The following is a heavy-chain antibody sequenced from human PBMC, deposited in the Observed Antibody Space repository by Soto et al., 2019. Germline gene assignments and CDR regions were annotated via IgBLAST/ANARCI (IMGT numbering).Heavy chain of an antibody. CDR1: GHTFTSYD. V-gene: IGHV1-8*01. CDR3: ARVFRGMGYWYFDL. J-gene: IGHJ2*01. Sequence: QVQLVQSGAEVKKPGASVKVSCKASGHTFTSYDINWVRQATGQGLEWMGWMNPNSGNTGYAQKFQGRVTMTRNTSISTAYMELSSLRSEDTAVYYCARVFRGMGYWYFDLWGRGTLVTVSS. CDR2: MNPNSGNT. D-gene: IGHD3-10*01.